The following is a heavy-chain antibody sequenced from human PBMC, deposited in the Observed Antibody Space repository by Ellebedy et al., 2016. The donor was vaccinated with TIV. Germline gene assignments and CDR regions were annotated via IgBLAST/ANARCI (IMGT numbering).Heavy chain of an antibody. V-gene: IGHV5-51*01. D-gene: IGHD3-10*01. CDR1: GYSFSRFW. CDR3: ARQEDRYRTGSYAGAFDL. CDR2: VYPSDSDS. Sequence: GESLKISCEASGYSFSRFWLAWVRQMPGKGLEYMGIVYPSDSDSRYSPSFEGQVTISADKSVSTAYLHFSSLKASDSAIYYCARQEDRYRTGSYAGAFDLWGQGTMVTVSS. J-gene: IGHJ3*01.